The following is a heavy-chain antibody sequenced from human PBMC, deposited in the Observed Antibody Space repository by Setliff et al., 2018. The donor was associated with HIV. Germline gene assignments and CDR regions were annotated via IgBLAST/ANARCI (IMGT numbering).Heavy chain of an antibody. CDR1: GGSFSAYY. V-gene: IGHV4-34*01. J-gene: IGHJ6*02. CDR3: ARVSCSSWYSIPRYYYYYHGMDV. D-gene: IGHD6-13*01. CDR2: INYSGGT. Sequence: SETLSLTCAVYGGSFSAYYWSWIRQPPGKGLEWIGEINYSGGTNYIPSLKSRVTISVDTSKNQFSLKLSSVSAADTAVYYCARVSCSSWYSIPRYYYYYHGMDVWGQGTTVTVSS.